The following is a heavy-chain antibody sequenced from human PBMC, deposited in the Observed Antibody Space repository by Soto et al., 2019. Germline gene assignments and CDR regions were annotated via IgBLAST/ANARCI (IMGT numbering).Heavy chain of an antibody. CDR1: GLTFNTAW. D-gene: IGHD4-17*01. CDR3: TSGVTSPYYFDY. Sequence: EVQLVESGGGLVKPGGSLRLSCAASGLTFNTAWMHWVRQAPGKGLEWVGRIKGILDGGTIDYSVSVKGRFTISRDDSKNTLYLQMNSLKTEDTAVYFATSGVTSPYYFDYWGQGTLVTVSS. V-gene: IGHV3-15*01. J-gene: IGHJ4*02. CDR2: IKGILDGGTI.